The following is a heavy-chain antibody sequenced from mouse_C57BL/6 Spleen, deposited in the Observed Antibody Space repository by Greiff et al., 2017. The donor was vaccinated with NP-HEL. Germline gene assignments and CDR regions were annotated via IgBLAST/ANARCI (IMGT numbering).Heavy chain of an antibody. D-gene: IGHD2-13*01. Sequence: LKESGPGILQPSQTLSLTCSFSGFSLSTFGMGVGWIRQPSGKGLEWLAHIWWGDDKYYNPALKSRLTISKHTSKTQVVLKMANVDTADTATYYCARTLDRIYYGVFAYWGQGTLVTVSA. J-gene: IGHJ3*01. CDR3: ARTLDRIYYGVFAY. V-gene: IGHV8-8*01. CDR1: GFSLSTFGMG. CDR2: IWWGDDK.